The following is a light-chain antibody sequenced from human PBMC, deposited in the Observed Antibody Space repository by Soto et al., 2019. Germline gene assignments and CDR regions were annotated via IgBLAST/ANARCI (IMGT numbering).Light chain of an antibody. CDR2: NVS. Sequence: QSVLTQPASVSGSPGQSIAISCTGTSSDIGGHNSVSWYQQHPGKAPKLMIYNVSNRPSGVSNRFSGSKSGNTASLTISGLQAEDEADYYCSSYTSSSTYVFGTGTKVTVL. J-gene: IGLJ1*01. CDR1: SSDIGGHNS. CDR3: SSYTSSSTYV. V-gene: IGLV2-14*01.